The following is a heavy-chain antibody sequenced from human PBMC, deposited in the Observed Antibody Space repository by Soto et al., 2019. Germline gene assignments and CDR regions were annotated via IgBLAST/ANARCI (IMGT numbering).Heavy chain of an antibody. Sequence: SGPTLVNPTQTLTLTCTFSAFSLSTGGVGVGWIRQPPGKALEWLALIYWDDDKRYSPSLRSRLTITKDTSKNQVVLTMTNMDPVDTATYYCIQSRCGGDCLQSYASYYYYGIDVWGQGTTVTVSS. CDR1: AFSLSTGGVG. CDR3: IQSRCGGDCLQSYASYYYYGIDV. CDR2: IYWDDDK. J-gene: IGHJ6*02. D-gene: IGHD2-21*02. V-gene: IGHV2-5*02.